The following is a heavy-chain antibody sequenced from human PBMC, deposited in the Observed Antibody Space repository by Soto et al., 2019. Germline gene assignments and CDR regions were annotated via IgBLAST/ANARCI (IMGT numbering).Heavy chain of an antibody. V-gene: IGHV3-23*01. CDR2: ISGSGGST. CDR1: GFTFSSYA. Sequence: EVQLLESGGGLVQPGGSLRLSCAASGFTFSSYAMSWVRQAPGKGLEWVSAISGSGGSTYYADSVKGRFTISRDNSKNTLYLQMNSLRAEDTAVYYCANQRAAYGSGSYYNQYFDYWGQGTLVTVSS. D-gene: IGHD3-10*01. J-gene: IGHJ4*02. CDR3: ANQRAAYGSGSYYNQYFDY.